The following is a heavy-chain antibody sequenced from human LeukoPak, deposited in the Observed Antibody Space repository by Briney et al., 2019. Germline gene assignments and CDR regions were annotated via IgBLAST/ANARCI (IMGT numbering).Heavy chain of an antibody. CDR1: GGSISSGSYY. CDR2: IYTSGST. D-gene: IGHD2-21*02. J-gene: IGHJ4*02. V-gene: IGHV4-61*02. Sequence: SQTLSLTCTVSGGSISSGSYYWSWIRQPAGKGLEWIGRIYTSGSTNYNPSLKSRVTISVDTSKNQFSLKLSSVTAADTAVYYCARELSYCGGDCYLFDYWGQGTLVTVSS. CDR3: ARELSYCGGDCYLFDY.